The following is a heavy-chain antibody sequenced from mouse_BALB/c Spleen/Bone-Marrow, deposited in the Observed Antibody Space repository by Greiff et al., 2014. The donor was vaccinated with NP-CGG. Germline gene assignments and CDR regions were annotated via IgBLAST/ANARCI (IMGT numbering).Heavy chain of an antibody. CDR3: ARDRLAWFAY. J-gene: IGHJ3*01. CDR2: INPGSGGG. D-gene: IGHD2-14*01. CDR1: GYAFTNYL. Sequence: VQLQQSGAELVRPGTSVKVSCKASGYAFTNYLIEWVKQRPGQGLEWIGVINPGSGGGNYNEKFKGKATLTADKSSSTAYMQLSSLTSDDSAVYFCARDRLAWFAYWGQGTLVTVSA. V-gene: IGHV1-54*01.